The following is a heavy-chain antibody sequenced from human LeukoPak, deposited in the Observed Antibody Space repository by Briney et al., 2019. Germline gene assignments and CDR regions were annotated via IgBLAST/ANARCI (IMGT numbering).Heavy chain of an antibody. Sequence: GGSPRLSCAASGFTFSSYSMNWVRQAPGKGLEWVSSISSSSSYIYYADSVKGRFTISRDNAKNSLYLQMNSLRAEDTAVYYCASEANYYDSSVNWFDPWGQGTLVTVSS. CDR1: GFTFSSYS. CDR2: ISSSSSYI. V-gene: IGHV3-21*01. D-gene: IGHD3-22*01. J-gene: IGHJ5*02. CDR3: ASEANYYDSSVNWFDP.